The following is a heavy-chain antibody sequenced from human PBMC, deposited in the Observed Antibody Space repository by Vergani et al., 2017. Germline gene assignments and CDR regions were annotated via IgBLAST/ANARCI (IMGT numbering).Heavy chain of an antibody. D-gene: IGHD2-2*01. CDR1: GFTFSNAW. V-gene: IGHV3-15*01. CDR2: IKSKTDGGTT. CDR3: ARFVGYCSSTSCYDY. J-gene: IGHJ4*02. Sequence: EVQLVESGGGLVKPGGSLRLSCAASGFTFSNAWMSWVRQAPGKGLEWVGRIKSKTDGGTTDYAAPVKGRFTISRDDSKNTLYLQMNSLRAEDTAVYYCARFVGYCSSTSCYDYWGQGTLVTVSS.